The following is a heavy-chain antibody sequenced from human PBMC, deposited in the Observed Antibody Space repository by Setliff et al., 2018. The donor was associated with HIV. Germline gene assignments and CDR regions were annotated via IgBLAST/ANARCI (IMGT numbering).Heavy chain of an antibody. CDR3: ARHIAGYSAYDLGWFDP. CDR1: GGSISSYY. J-gene: IGHJ5*02. CDR2: VYYSGGT. Sequence: PSETLSLTCSVPGGSISSYYWSWIRQPPGKGLERIGCVYYSGGTNYNPSLRSRVTISVDTSKNHFSLKLSSVSAADTAVYYCARHIAGYSAYDLGWFDPWGQGTLVTVSS. D-gene: IGHD5-12*01. V-gene: IGHV4-59*08.